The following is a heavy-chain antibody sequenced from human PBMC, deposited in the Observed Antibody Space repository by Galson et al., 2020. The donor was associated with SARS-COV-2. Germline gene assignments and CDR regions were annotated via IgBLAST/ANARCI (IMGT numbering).Heavy chain of an antibody. D-gene: IGHD6-13*01. CDR2: IFYRGTT. V-gene: IGHV4-39*01. J-gene: IGHJ5*02. Sequence: ASETLSLTCTVSGGSINSSSFYWGWIRQPPGKGLEWIGSIFYRGTTHYNPSLKSRVTISVDKSKNQFSLRLTSVTAADTAVYYCARPLSRIAMTNSVAWFDPWGQGTLVTVSA. CDR3: ARPLSRIAMTNSVAWFDP. CDR1: GGSINSSSFY.